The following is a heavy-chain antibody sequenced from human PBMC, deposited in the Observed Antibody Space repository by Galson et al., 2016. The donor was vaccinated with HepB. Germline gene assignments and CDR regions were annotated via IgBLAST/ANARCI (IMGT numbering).Heavy chain of an antibody. CDR1: GFTFSNVW. CDR3: TTDVISMPFNSYY. Sequence: SLRLSCAASGFTFSNVWMNWFRQAPGKGLEWVGCIRSKTAGGTTDYAASVKGRFTVSRDDSKTTRFLQMSSLKTDDTAVYCCTTDVISMPFNSYYVGQGTLVTVSS. D-gene: IGHD2-2*01. J-gene: IGHJ4*02. CDR2: IRSKTAGGTT. V-gene: IGHV3-15*01.